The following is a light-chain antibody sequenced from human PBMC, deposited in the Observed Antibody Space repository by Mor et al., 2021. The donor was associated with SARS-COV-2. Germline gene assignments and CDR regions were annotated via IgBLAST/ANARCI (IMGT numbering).Light chain of an antibody. CDR3: QSADNSGTFV. CDR2: KDS. V-gene: IGLV3-25*03. CDR1: KLPDQY. J-gene: IGLJ1*01. Sequence: ARITCTGDKLPDQYAYWYQQKPGQAPVVVIYKDSERPSGIPERFSGSSSGTTVTLTISGVQAEDEADYFCQSADNSGTFVFGPGTKVTVL.